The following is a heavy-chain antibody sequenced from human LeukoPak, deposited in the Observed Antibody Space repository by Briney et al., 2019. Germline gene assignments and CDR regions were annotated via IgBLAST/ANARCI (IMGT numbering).Heavy chain of an antibody. CDR2: ISSSSSYI. CDR3: ARATGAADDYYDSSGYYGAFDI. J-gene: IGHJ3*02. D-gene: IGHD3-22*01. V-gene: IGHV3-21*01. CDR1: GFTFSSYS. Sequence: GGSLRLSCAASGFTFSSYSMNWVRQAPGKGREWVSSISSSSSYIYYADSVKGRFTISRDNAKNSLYLQMNSLRAEDTAVYYCARATGAADDYYDSSGYYGAFDIWGQGTMVTVSS.